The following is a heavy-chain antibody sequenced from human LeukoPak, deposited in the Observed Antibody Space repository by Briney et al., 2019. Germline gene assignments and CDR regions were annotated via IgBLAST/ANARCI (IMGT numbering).Heavy chain of an antibody. CDR1: GFTFSDYY. CDR2: ISSSSSYT. J-gene: IGHJ4*02. V-gene: IGHV3-11*06. Sequence: GGSLRLSCAASGFTFSDYYMSWIRQAPGKGLEWVSYISSSSSYTNYAESVKGRFTISRDNAKNSLYLQMNSLRAEDTAVYYCARATAYSSSWYNYWGQGTLVTVSS. CDR3: ARATAYSSSWYNY. D-gene: IGHD6-13*01.